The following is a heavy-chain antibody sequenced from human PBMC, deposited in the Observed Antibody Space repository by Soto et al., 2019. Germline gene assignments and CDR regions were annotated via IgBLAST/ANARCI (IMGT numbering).Heavy chain of an antibody. CDR2: INPNSGGT. V-gene: IGHV1-2*04. CDR3: ASTSSDCYYYYGMDV. J-gene: IGHJ6*02. D-gene: IGHD2-2*01. Sequence: ASVKVSCKASGYTFTGYYMHWVRQAPGQGLEWMGWINPNSGGTNYAQKFQGWVTMTRDTSISTAYMELSRLRSDDTAVYFCASTSSDCYYYYGMDVWGQGTTVTVSS. CDR1: GYTFTGYY.